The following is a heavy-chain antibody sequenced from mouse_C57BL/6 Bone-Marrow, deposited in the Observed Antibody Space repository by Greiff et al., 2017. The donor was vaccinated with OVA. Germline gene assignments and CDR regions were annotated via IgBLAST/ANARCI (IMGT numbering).Heavy chain of an antibody. V-gene: IGHV1-5*01. CDR3: TRKYYRRGDYFDY. D-gene: IGHD2-12*01. CDR1: GYTFTSYW. J-gene: IGHJ2*01. Sequence: DVQLQESGTVLARPGASVKMSCKTSGYTFTSYWMHWVKQRPGQGLEWIGAIYPGNSDTSYNQKFKGKAKLTAVTSASTAYMELSSLTNEDSAVYYCTRKYYRRGDYFDYWGQGTTLTVSS. CDR2: IYPGNSDT.